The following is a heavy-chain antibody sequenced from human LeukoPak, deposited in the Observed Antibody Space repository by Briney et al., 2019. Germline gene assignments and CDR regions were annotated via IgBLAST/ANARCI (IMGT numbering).Heavy chain of an antibody. D-gene: IGHD4-17*01. J-gene: IGHJ2*01. CDR3: ASLDYGDHWYFDL. Sequence: SETLSLTCAVYGGSFSGYYWSWIRQPPGKGLEWIGEINHSGSTNYNPSLKSRVTIPVDTSKNQFSLKLSSVTAADTAVYYCASLDYGDHWYFDLWGRGTLVTVSS. CDR1: GGSFSGYY. V-gene: IGHV4-34*01. CDR2: INHSGST.